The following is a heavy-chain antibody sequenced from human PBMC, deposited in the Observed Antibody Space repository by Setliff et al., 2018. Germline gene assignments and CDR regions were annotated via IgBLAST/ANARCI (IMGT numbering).Heavy chain of an antibody. J-gene: IGHJ4*02. CDR1: GGSFSGYY. CDR2: INHSGST. Sequence: KTSETLSLTCAVYGGSFSGYYWSWIRQPPGKGLEWIGEINHSGSTNYNPSLKSRVTISVDTSKHQFSLKLSSVTAADTAVYYCARTPDGFLGDGYNLNTLGYFDSWGQGTLVTVSS. CDR3: ARTPDGFLGDGYNLNTLGYFDS. D-gene: IGHD3-3*01. V-gene: IGHV4-34*01.